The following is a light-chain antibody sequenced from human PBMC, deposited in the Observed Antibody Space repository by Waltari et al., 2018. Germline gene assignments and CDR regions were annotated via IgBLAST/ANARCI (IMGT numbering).Light chain of an antibody. CDR1: TGAVTSGHY. Sequence: QAVVTQEPSLTVSPGGTVTLTCGSSTGAVTSGHYPSWFQQNTGQAPRTLIYDTSDKHSWPPARFSGSLLGGKAALALSGAQPEDDADYYCLLSYSGVRLYWGFGGGTKLTVL. V-gene: IGLV7-46*01. CDR2: DTS. J-gene: IGLJ3*02. CDR3: LLSYSGVRLYWG.